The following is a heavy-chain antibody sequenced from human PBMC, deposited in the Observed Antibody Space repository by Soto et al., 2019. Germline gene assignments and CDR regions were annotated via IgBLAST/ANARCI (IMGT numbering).Heavy chain of an antibody. CDR1: GDTFSNSD. CDR3: AREGAKAGNMFAY. Sequence: ASGKVSCKASGDTFSNSDMHWVRQAPGQGLEWMGGINPNGDTTYYAQKFLGRLTVTRDTSTRTVYMELSSLRYDDTAVYYCAREGAKAGNMFAYSGQGTVVTVSS. CDR2: INPNGDTT. D-gene: IGHD6-13*01. J-gene: IGHJ4*02. V-gene: IGHV1-46*01.